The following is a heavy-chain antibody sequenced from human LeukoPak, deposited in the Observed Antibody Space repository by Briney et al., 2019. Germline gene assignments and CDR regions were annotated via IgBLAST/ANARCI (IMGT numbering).Heavy chain of an antibody. D-gene: IGHD6-13*01. CDR1: GGSFSGYY. Sequence: PSETLSLTCAVYGGSFSGYYWSWIRQPPGKGLEWIGEINHSGSTNYNPSLKSRVTISVDTSKNQFSLKLSSVTAADTAVYYCARCRRQQLVLVWGYAFDIWGQGTMVTVSS. CDR2: INHSGST. V-gene: IGHV4-34*01. CDR3: ARCRRQQLVLVWGYAFDI. J-gene: IGHJ3*02.